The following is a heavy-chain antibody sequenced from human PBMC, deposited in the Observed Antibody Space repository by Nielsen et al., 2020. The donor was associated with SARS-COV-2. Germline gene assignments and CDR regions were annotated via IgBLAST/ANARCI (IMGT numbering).Heavy chain of an antibody. CDR2: IYDSGNT. Sequence: SETLSLTCTVSGGAISSYYWTWIRQPPEKGLEWIAYIYDSGNTNYNPSLKSRVPISVDTSRNQFSLKLTSVTAADTAVYYCARGSDEGLALWGQGTLVTVSS. V-gene: IGHV4-59*13. J-gene: IGHJ4*02. D-gene: IGHD3-3*01. CDR1: GGAISSYY. CDR3: ARGSDEGLAL.